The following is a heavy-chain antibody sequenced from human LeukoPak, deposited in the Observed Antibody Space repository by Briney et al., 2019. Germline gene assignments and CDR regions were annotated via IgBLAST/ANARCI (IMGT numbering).Heavy chain of an antibody. J-gene: IGHJ4*02. CDR2: INHSGST. CDR1: GGSFSGYY. D-gene: IGHD1-14*01. CDR3: ARQPRVRLPSDY. V-gene: IGHV4-34*01. Sequence: PSETLSLTCAVYGGSFSGYYWSWIRQPPGKGLEWIGEINHSGSTNYNPSLKSRVTISVDTSKNQFSLKLSSVTAADTAVYYCARQPRVRLPSDYWGQGTLVTVSS.